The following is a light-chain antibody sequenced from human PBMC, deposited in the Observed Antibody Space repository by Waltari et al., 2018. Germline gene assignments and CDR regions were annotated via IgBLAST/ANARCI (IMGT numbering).Light chain of an antibody. CDR3: QQYYGTPPYT. J-gene: IGKJ2*01. CDR2: WAS. CDR1: QSVLYSSNTRNY. V-gene: IGKV4-1*01. Sequence: DIVMTQSPDSLAVSLGERATINCKSSQSVLYSSNTRNYLAWYQQKPGQPPRLLIYWASTRESGVPDRFSGSGSGTEFTLTISSLQAEDVAVYYCQQYYGTPPYTFGQGTKLEIK.